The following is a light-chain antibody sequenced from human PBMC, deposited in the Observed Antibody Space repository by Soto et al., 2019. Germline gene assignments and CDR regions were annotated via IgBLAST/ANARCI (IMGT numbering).Light chain of an antibody. V-gene: IGKV3D-20*01. Sequence: EIVLTQSPATLSLSPGERATLSCGASQSVSSSYLAWYQQKPGLAPRLLIYDASSRATGIPDRFSGSGSGTEFTLSISNLQPEDFATYYCHLYNTYSPTLGQGTKLDI. CDR3: HLYNTYSPT. J-gene: IGKJ2*01. CDR1: QSVSSSY. CDR2: DAS.